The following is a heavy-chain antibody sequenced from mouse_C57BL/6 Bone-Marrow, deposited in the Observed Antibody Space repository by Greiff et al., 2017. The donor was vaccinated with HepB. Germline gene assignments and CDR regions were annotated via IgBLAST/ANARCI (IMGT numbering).Heavy chain of an antibody. CDR1: GFNIKDDY. D-gene: IGHD1-1*01. CDR2: IDPENGDT. Sequence: VQLQQSGAELVRPGASVKLSCTASGFNIKDDYMHWVKQRPEQGLEWIGWIDPENGDTEYASKFQGKATITADTSSNTAYLQLSSLTSEDTAVYYCTIYVYPFDYWGQGTTLTVSS. CDR3: TIYVYPFDY. J-gene: IGHJ2*01. V-gene: IGHV14-4*01.